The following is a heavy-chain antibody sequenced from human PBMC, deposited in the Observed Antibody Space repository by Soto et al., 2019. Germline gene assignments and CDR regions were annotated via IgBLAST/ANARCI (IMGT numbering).Heavy chain of an antibody. CDR3: AGDQGYYYSGIDV. V-gene: IGHV4-4*07. J-gene: IGHJ6*02. CDR1: GDSISDYY. Sequence: SEALSLTCTVSGDSISDYYWSSIRQPAGQGLEWLGRIYTSGSTYYNPSLKSRVTMSVDTSKNQFSLKLCSVTAADTASSYWAGDQGYYYSGIDVWGQGTTVTVSS. CDR2: IYTSGST.